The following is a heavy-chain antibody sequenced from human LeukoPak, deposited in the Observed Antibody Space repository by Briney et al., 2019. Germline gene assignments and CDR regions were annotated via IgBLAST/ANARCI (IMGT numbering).Heavy chain of an antibody. CDR3: ARERYFDY. J-gene: IGHJ4*02. V-gene: IGHV3-23*01. Sequence: PGGSLRLSCAASGFTFSTCAMSWVRQALGKGLEWVSTISGGGRSTDYADSVKGHFTISRDNSKNTLYLQMNSLRAEDTAVYYCARERYFDYWGQGTLVTVSS. CDR1: GFTFSTCA. CDR2: ISGGGRST.